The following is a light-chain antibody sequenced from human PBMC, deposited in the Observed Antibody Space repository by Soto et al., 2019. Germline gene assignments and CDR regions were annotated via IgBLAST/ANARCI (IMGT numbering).Light chain of an antibody. CDR2: AAS. Sequence: DIQMTQSPSSLSASVGDRVTITCRASQYIGIYLNWYQKKPGKAPKVLIHAASRVQSGVPSTFSASGSGTDFALTISSLQPEDSATYYCQHVYSFPHTFGQGTKLEV. J-gene: IGKJ2*01. CDR3: QHVYSFPHT. V-gene: IGKV1-39*01. CDR1: QYIGIY.